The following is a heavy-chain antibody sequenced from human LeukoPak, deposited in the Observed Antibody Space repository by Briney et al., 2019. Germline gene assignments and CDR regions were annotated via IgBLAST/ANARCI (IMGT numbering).Heavy chain of an antibody. J-gene: IGHJ6*03. D-gene: IGHD2-21*01. CDR3: ARQIATYYYYIAV. V-gene: IGHV5-51*01. CDR1: GYNFTTYW. Sequence: GEPLKISCKGSGYNFTTYWIGWVRQMPGKGLEWMGIIWPGDSDTTYSPSFQGQVTISADKSISTAYLQWSSLKASDTAMYYCARQIATYYYYIAVWGKGTTVTVSS. CDR2: IWPGDSDT.